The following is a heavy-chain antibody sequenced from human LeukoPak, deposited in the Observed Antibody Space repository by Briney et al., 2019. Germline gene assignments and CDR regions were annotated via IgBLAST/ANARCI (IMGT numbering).Heavy chain of an antibody. CDR3: ARGGVTRTNGGRFDY. J-gene: IGHJ4*02. CDR2: ISWNSGSI. V-gene: IGHV3-9*01. Sequence: GGSLRLSCAASGFTFDDYAMHWVRQAPGKGLEWVSGISWNSGSIGYADSVKGRFTISRDNAKNSLYLQMNSLRAEDTAVYYCARGGVTRTNGGRFDYWGQGTLVTVSS. CDR1: GFTFDDYA. D-gene: IGHD1-1*01.